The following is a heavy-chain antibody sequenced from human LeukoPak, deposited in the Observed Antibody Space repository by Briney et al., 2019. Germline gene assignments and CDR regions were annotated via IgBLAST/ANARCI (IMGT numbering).Heavy chain of an antibody. CDR3: AKEGGIAVASTEASLDY. CDR1: GFTFSSYG. D-gene: IGHD6-19*01. V-gene: IGHV3-30*18. CDR2: ISYDGSNK. Sequence: PGGSLRLSCAASGFTFSSYGMHWVRQAPGKGLEWVAVISYDGSNKYYADSVKGRFTISRDNSKNTLYLQMNSLRAEDTAVYYCAKEGGIAVASTEASLDYWGQGTLVTVSS. J-gene: IGHJ4*02.